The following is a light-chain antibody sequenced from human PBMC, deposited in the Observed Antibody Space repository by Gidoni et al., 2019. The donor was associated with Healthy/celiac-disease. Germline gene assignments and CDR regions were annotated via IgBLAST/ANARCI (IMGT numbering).Light chain of an antibody. V-gene: IGKV1-8*01. CDR3: QQYYSYPPLT. Sequence: AIRMTQSPSSFSASTGDRVTITCRASQGISSYLAWYQQKPGKAPKLLIYAASTLQSWVPSRFSGSGSGTDFTLTISCLQSEDFATYYCQQYYSYPPLTFGGGTKVEI. J-gene: IGKJ4*01. CDR1: QGISSY. CDR2: AAS.